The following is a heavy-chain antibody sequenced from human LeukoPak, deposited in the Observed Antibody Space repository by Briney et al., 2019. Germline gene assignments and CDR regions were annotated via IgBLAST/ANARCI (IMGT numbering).Heavy chain of an antibody. V-gene: IGHV3-23*01. CDR2: ISGSGGST. D-gene: IGHD3-10*01. J-gene: IGHJ4*02. CDR1: GFTFSSYA. CDR3: AKPLWFGESNFDY. Sequence: GGSLRLSCAASGFTFSSYAMSWVHQAPGKGLEWVSGISGSGGSTYYADSVKGRFTISRDNSKNTLYLQMNSLRAEDTAVYYCAKPLWFGESNFDYWGQGTLVTVSS.